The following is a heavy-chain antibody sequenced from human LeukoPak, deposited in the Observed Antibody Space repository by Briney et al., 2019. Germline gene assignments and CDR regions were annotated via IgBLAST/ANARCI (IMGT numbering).Heavy chain of an antibody. CDR3: AKVMTRTMVRGVPPSDY. CDR1: GGSISSYY. V-gene: IGHV4-4*07. CDR2: IYNTGST. Sequence: PSETLSLTCTISGGSISSYYWSWIRQPAGKGLEWIGRIYNTGSTSYNPSLKSRVTMSVDTSKNQFSLKLSSVTAEDTAVYYCAKVMTRTMVRGVPPSDYWGQGTLVTVSS. J-gene: IGHJ4*02. D-gene: IGHD3-10*01.